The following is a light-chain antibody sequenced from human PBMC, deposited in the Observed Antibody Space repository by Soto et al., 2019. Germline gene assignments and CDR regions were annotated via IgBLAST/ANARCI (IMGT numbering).Light chain of an antibody. Sequence: DIQVTQFPSSLSASVGDRITITCRASQAIGNYLAWYQQKPGKVPKLLIYAASTLQSGVPYRFSGSRSGTDFTLTVSSLQPQDVATYYCQKYNSAPLTFGPGTKVEIK. J-gene: IGKJ3*01. CDR3: QKYNSAPLT. CDR2: AAS. V-gene: IGKV1-27*01. CDR1: QAIGNY.